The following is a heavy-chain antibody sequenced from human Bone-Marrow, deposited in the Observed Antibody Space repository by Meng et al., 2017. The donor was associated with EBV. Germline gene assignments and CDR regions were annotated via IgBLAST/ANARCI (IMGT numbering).Heavy chain of an antibody. CDR2: IYDGGTT. CDR1: GGSVSSGSYY. V-gene: IGHV4-61*01. J-gene: IGHJ4*02. D-gene: IGHD6-6*01. Sequence: VLLQESGPGLVKPSETLSLSCTVSGGSVSSGSYYWSWIRPPPGKELEWIGYIYDGGTTIYNPSLKSRVTIFLDTSRNQFSLGLRSVTTADTAVYYCAKSSSSTPGVVDSWGQGTLVTVSS. CDR3: AKSSSSTPGVVDS.